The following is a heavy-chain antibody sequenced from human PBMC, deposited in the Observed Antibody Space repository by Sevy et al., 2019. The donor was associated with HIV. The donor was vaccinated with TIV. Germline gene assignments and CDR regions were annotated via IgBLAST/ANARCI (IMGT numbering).Heavy chain of an antibody. CDR1: GYRFTNYW. Sequence: GESLKISCRGSGYRFTNYWIAWVRQMPGKGLEWMGMIYPGDSDTRYSPSFQGQVTIPADKSINTAYLQLSSLRASDTAMYYCARSMAASYLDYWGLGTLVTVSS. D-gene: IGHD6-13*01. J-gene: IGHJ4*02. CDR3: ARSMAASYLDY. CDR2: IYPGDSDT. V-gene: IGHV5-51*01.